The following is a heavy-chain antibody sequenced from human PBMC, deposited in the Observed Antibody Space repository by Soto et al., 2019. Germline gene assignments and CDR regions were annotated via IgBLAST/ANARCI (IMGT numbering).Heavy chain of an antibody. J-gene: IGHJ6*02. CDR1: GGSISSSSYY. V-gene: IGHV4-39*01. D-gene: IGHD6-6*01. CDR2: IYYSGST. Sequence: ETLSLTCTVSGGSISSSSYYWGWIRQPPGKGLEWIGSIYYSGSTYYNPSLKSRVTIPVDTSKNQFSLKLSSVTAADTAVYYCARQGYSSSYYYYGMDVWGQGTTVTVSS. CDR3: ARQGYSSSYYYYGMDV.